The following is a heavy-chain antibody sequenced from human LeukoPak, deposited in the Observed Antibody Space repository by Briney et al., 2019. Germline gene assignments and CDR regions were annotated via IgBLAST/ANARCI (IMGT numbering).Heavy chain of an antibody. Sequence: GGSLRLSCAASGFTFSSYAMSWVRQAPGKELEWVSGRSGSGGSTYYAGSVKGRFTISRDNSKNTLYLQMNSLRADDTAVYYCAKGGTGWYGYDIDYWGQGTLVTVSS. CDR1: GFTFSSYA. J-gene: IGHJ4*02. CDR3: AKGGTGWYGYDIDY. D-gene: IGHD6-19*01. CDR2: RSGSGGST. V-gene: IGHV3-23*01.